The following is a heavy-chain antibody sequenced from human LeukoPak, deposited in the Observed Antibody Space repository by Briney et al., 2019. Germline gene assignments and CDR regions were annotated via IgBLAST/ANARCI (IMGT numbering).Heavy chain of an antibody. Sequence: PSETLSLTCTVSGGSIRSGDYYWSWIRQPPGRGLEWIGYIYYTGSTNYSLSLESRVTTSIDMSKNQFSLKLSSVTAADTAVYYCARVGSSGWYYYYGMDVWGQGTTVTVSS. CDR3: ARVGSSGWYYYYGMDV. CDR1: GGSIRSGDYY. D-gene: IGHD6-19*01. J-gene: IGHJ6*02. CDR2: IYYTGST. V-gene: IGHV4-30-4*02.